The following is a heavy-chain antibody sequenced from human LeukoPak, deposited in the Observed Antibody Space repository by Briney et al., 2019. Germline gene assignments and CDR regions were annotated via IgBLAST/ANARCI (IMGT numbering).Heavy chain of an antibody. Sequence: GGSLRPSCAGSGFDFSPYEMNWVSQAPGKGLEWVSEISSGGINSYYTDSVKGRFTISRDNAENPLYLQMKSLRADDTAVYYCATLSVAGLGVDFWGQGTLVTVSS. CDR2: ISSGGINS. J-gene: IGHJ4*02. D-gene: IGHD6-19*01. CDR1: GFDFSPYE. V-gene: IGHV3-48*03. CDR3: ATLSVAGLGVDF.